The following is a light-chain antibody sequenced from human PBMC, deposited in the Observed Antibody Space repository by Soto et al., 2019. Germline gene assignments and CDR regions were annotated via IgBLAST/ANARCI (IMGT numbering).Light chain of an antibody. CDR1: SSNIGSGYD. V-gene: IGLV1-40*01. Sequence: QSVLTQPPSVSGAPGQRVTISCTGSSSNIGSGYDVHWYQQLPGTAPKLLIYGNTNRPSGVPDRFSGSKSGTSASLAITGLQEEDDAYYSCQSYDSSLSDCVFGGGTKLTVL. CDR3: QSYDSSLSDCV. CDR2: GNT. J-gene: IGLJ3*02.